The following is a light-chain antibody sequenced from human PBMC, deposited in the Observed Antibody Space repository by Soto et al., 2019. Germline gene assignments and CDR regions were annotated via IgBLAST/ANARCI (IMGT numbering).Light chain of an antibody. CDR2: AAS. CDR3: QQYYSFPWT. J-gene: IGKJ1*01. Sequence: VIWMTQYPSLLSASTGDRVTISCRMIQGISNYFAWYQQKPGKAPELLIYAASNLQSGVPSRFSGSGSGTDFTLTISCLQSEDFATYYCQQYYSFPWTFGQGTKVEIK. CDR1: QGISNY. V-gene: IGKV1D-8*01.